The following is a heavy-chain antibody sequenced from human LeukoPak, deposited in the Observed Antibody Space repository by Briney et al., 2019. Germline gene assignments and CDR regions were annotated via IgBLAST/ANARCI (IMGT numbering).Heavy chain of an antibody. Sequence: PSETLSLTCTTSRGSISTYYWSWIRQPPGKGLEWIGYISTSGSTNYNPSLKSRVTISVDASKNQFSLNLSSVTAADTAVYYCARRRTTGTTGYFDYWGQGTLVTVSS. CDR1: RGSISTYY. D-gene: IGHD1-1*01. J-gene: IGHJ4*02. CDR3: ARRRTTGTTGYFDY. V-gene: IGHV4-4*09. CDR2: ISTSGST.